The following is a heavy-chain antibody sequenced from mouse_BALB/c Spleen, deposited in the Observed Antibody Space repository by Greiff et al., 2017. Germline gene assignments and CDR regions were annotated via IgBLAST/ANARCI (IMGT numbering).Heavy chain of an antibody. CDR3: ARHGSSLYYFDY. D-gene: IGHD1-1*01. V-gene: IGHV5-6-5*01. CDR2: ISSGGST. Sequence: EVKLVESGGGLVKPGGSLKLSCAASGFTFSSYAMSWVRQTPEKRLEWVASISSGGSTYYPDSVKGRFTISRDNARNILYLQMSSLRSEDTAMYYCARHGSSLYYFDYWGQGTTLTVSS. J-gene: IGHJ2*01. CDR1: GFTFSSYA.